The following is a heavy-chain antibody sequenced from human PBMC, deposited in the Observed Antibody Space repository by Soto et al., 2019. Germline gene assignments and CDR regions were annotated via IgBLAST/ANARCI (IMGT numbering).Heavy chain of an antibody. CDR1: GLTFTSNA. CDR3: AKNITVTTPHYGMDV. Sequence: EVQLLESGGGLVQPGGSLRLSCAASGLTFTSNAMSWVRQAPGKGLQWASAISGSGVVTYYPDSVKGRFTISRDNSKNTLYLQMNSLRAEDTAVYYCAKNITVTTPHYGMDVWGQGTTVTVSS. V-gene: IGHV3-23*01. D-gene: IGHD4-17*01. CDR2: ISGSGVVT. J-gene: IGHJ6*02.